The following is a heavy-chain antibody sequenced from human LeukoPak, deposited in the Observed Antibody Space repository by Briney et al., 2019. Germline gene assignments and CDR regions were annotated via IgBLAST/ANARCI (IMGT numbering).Heavy chain of an antibody. CDR2: INHSGST. J-gene: IGHJ4*02. Sequence: SETLSLTCAVYGGSFSGYYWSWIRQPPGKGLEWIGEINHSGSTNYNPSLKSRVTISVDTSKNQFSLKLSSVTAADTAVYYCARGWKRGYYYDSSGYYKTDYWGQGTLVTVSS. D-gene: IGHD3-22*01. V-gene: IGHV4-34*01. CDR3: ARGWKRGYYYDSSGYYKTDY. CDR1: GGSFSGYY.